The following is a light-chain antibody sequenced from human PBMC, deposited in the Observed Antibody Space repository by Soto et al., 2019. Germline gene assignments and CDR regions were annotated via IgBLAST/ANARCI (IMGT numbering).Light chain of an antibody. J-gene: IGKJ1*01. CDR3: QQYMSTRA. CDR2: GAS. Sequence: DVQMTQSPATLSASIGDRVTITCRAGQNIKGWLAWYQQKPGKPPTFLICGASILEIGFPSRFSGSGYGIKFTFFFRSLQPDDSGTYYCQQYMSTRAFGQGTKVDI. V-gene: IGKV1-5*01. CDR1: QNIKGW.